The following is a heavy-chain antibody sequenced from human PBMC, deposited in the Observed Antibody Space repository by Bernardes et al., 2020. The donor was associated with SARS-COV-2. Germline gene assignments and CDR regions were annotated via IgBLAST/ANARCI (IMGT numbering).Heavy chain of an antibody. CDR3: ARDGGGRHRDGWYDALDV. V-gene: IGHV3-7*01. CDR2: INEYGSEQ. Sequence: GGSLRLSCVGSGFSFSGFWMTWVRQAPGKGLEWVANINEYGSEQNYADSLKDRFTISRDNAKNSVFLQMRGLRAEDTAVYYCARDGGGRHRDGWYDALDVWGQGTKVTVSP. CDR1: GFSFSGFW. J-gene: IGHJ3*01. D-gene: IGHD6-19*01.